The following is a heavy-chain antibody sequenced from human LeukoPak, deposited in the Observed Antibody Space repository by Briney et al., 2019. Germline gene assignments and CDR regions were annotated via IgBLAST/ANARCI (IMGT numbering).Heavy chain of an antibody. CDR1: GYTFTGYF. D-gene: IGHD3-22*01. Sequence: GASVKVSSKASGYTFTGYFMHWVPQAPGQGLEWMGWINPNSGGTNYAQKFQGRVTMTRDTSISTAYMELSRLRSDDTAVYYCARGRSMIVVVRDAFDIWGQGTMVTVSS. J-gene: IGHJ3*02. CDR3: ARGRSMIVVVRDAFDI. CDR2: INPNSGGT. V-gene: IGHV1-2*02.